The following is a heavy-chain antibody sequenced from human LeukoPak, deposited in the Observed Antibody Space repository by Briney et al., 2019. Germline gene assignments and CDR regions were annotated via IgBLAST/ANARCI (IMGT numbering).Heavy chain of an antibody. D-gene: IGHD2-8*01. J-gene: IGHJ5*02. CDR1: GDSVSSNSAA. Sequence: SQTLSLTCAISGDSVSSNSAAWNWIRQSPSRGLEWLGRTYYRSKLYNDYAVSVKSRITITPDTSKNQFSLQLNSVTPEDTAVYYCAREYERGERNWFDPWGQGTLVTVSS. CDR2: TYYRSKLYN. V-gene: IGHV6-1*01. CDR3: AREYERGERNWFDP.